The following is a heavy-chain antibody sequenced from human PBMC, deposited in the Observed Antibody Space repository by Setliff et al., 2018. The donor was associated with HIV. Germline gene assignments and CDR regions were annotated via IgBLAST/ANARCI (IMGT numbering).Heavy chain of an antibody. V-gene: IGHV4-4*07. D-gene: IGHD3-3*01. J-gene: IGHJ4*02. CDR2: IYTSGST. Sequence: SETLSLTCTVSGGSISSYYWSWIRQPAGKGLEWIGRIYTSGSTTYNPSLKSRVTMSVDTSKNQFSLKLSSVTAADTAVYYCARDGFWSGYIDYWGQGTLVTVSS. CDR1: GGSISSYY. CDR3: ARDGFWSGYIDY.